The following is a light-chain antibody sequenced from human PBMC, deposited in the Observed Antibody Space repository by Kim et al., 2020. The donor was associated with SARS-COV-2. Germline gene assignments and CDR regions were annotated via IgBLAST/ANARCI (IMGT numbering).Light chain of an antibody. CDR1: QSVSSSY. V-gene: IGKV3-20*01. Sequence: SSAGERATLSCRASQSVSSSYLAWYQQKPGQAPRLLIYGASIRATGIPDRFSGSGSGTDFTLTISRLEPEDFAVYYCQQYGSSPYTFGQGTKLEI. CDR3: QQYGSSPYT. CDR2: GAS. J-gene: IGKJ2*01.